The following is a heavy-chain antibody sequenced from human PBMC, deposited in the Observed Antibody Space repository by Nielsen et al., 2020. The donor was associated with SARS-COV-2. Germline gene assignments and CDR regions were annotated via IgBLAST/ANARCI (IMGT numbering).Heavy chain of an antibody. CDR2: MNPNSGNT. J-gene: IGHJ6*02. D-gene: IGHD1-14*01. CDR1: GYTFTSYD. CDR3: ARGSELGLGLGLGLSHYYGMDV. V-gene: IGHV1-8*01. Sequence: ASVKASCKASGYTFTSYDINWVRQATGQGLEWMGWMNPNSGNTGYAQKIQGRVTITADKSTSTAYMELSSLRSEDTAVYYCARGSELGLGLGLGLSHYYGMDVWGQGTTVTVSS.